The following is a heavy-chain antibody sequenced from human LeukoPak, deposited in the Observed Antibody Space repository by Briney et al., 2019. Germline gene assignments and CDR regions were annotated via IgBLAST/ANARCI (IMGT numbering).Heavy chain of an antibody. V-gene: IGHV3-30-3*01. Sequence: PGGSLRLSCAASGFTFSSYAMHWVRQAPGKGLEWVAVKSYDGSNKYYADSVKGRFTISRDNSKNTLYLQMNSLRAEDTAVYYCARSGPTFISDAFDIWGQGTMVTVSS. D-gene: IGHD3-10*01. CDR1: GFTFSSYA. CDR3: ARSGPTFISDAFDI. J-gene: IGHJ3*02. CDR2: KSYDGSNK.